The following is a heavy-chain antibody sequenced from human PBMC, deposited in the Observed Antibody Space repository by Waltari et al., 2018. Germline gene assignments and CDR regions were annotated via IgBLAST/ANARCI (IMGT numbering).Heavy chain of an antibody. CDR2: ISPSGSTR. CDR3: ARVIVPASIWWLDP. CDR1: GFLFSEYD. D-gene: IGHD2-2*01. J-gene: IGHJ5*02. V-gene: IGHV3-48*03. Sequence: EVTLVESGGTLVQPGGSLTLSCETSGFLFSEYDFNWVRQAPGKGLEWLAYISPSGSTRYYADSVKGRFTISRDNARNSVFLEMNSLRVDDTAVYYCARVIVPASIWWLDPWGQGTPVTVSS.